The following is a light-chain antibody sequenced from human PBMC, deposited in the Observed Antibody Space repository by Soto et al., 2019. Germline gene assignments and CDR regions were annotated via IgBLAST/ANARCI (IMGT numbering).Light chain of an antibody. J-gene: IGKJ1*01. CDR1: QSVSSN. CDR2: GSS. V-gene: IGKV3-15*01. CDR3: QHYNNWPRT. Sequence: EIVMTQSPATLSASPGERATLSCRASQSVSSNLAWYQQKPGQAPRLLIYGSSTRATGIPDRFSGSGSGTEFTVTISPLHPEHFGVYYCQHYNNWPRTFGQGTKVEI.